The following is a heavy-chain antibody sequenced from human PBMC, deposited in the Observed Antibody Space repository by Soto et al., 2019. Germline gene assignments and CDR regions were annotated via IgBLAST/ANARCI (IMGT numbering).Heavy chain of an antibody. D-gene: IGHD2-21*01. CDR1: GYTFSGYS. CDR3: ARDVFCGGAPACPDMDV. J-gene: IGHJ6*02. V-gene: IGHV1-18*04. CDR2: ISGYNGNT. Sequence: QVVLEQSGGEVKKPGASVKVSCKASGYTFSGYSITWVRQAPGQGLEWMGRISGYNGNTNYARTLRDRLTLTTDTSTSTAYMEVRSLTSDATAVYYCARDVFCGGAPACPDMDVWGQGNTVTVSS.